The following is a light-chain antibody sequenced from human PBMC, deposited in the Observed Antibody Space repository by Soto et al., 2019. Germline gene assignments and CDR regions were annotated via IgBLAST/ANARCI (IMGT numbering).Light chain of an antibody. CDR2: DVS. V-gene: IGLV2-14*03. CDR1: SSDVGGYNY. J-gene: IGLJ1*01. Sequence: QSALTQPASVSGSPGQSITISCTGTSSDVGGYNYVSWYQQYPGKAPKIMIYDVSDRPSGVSNRFSGSKSGNTASLTISGLQAEDEADYYCSSYTSSSTPFVFGTGTKLTV. CDR3: SSYTSSSTPFV.